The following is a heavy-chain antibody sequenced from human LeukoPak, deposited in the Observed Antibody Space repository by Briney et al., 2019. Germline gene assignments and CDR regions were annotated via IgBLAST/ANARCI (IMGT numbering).Heavy chain of an antibody. Sequence: SQTLSLTCAVSGGSIIVAAYSWRWLRQPPGKGLEWIGYIYHTRRTSYNPSLRSRITISVDRYKNHFSLKLNSVAAADTADYYGARGYGDNSDAFDIWGQGTMVTVSS. CDR3: ARGYGDNSDAFDI. D-gene: IGHD4-23*01. CDR1: GGSIIVAAYS. J-gene: IGHJ3*02. CDR2: IYHTRRT. V-gene: IGHV4-30-2*01.